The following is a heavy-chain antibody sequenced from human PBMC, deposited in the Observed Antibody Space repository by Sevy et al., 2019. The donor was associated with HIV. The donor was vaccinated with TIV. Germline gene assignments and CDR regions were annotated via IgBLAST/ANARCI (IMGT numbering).Heavy chain of an antibody. CDR3: ARGWDNSIMIRGENWFDP. CDR2: IYHSGST. Sequence: SETLSLTCAVSGSSISNGYYWGWIRQPPGKGLEWIGSIYHSGSTYYNPSLKSRVTISVDTSKNQFSLKLSSVTAADTAVYFCARGWDNSIMIRGENWFDPWGQGTLVTVSS. D-gene: IGHD3-10*01. J-gene: IGHJ5*02. V-gene: IGHV4-38-2*01. CDR1: GSSISNGYY.